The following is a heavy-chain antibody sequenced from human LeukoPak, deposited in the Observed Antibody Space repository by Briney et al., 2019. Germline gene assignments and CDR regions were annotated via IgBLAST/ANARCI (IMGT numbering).Heavy chain of an antibody. V-gene: IGHV3-48*03. J-gene: IGHJ4*02. CDR1: GFTFSSYE. D-gene: IGHD4-23*01. CDR2: ISSRGSTI. Sequence: GGSLRLSCAASGFTFSSYEMNWVRQAPGKGLEWVSYISSRGSTIYYADSVKGRFTISRDNANNSLYLQMNSLRAEDTAVYYCARGDYGGDYFDYWGQGTLVTVSS. CDR3: ARGDYGGDYFDY.